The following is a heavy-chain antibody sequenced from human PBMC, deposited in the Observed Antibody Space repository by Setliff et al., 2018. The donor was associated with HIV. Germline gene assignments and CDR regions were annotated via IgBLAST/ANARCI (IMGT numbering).Heavy chain of an antibody. Sequence: PSETLSLTCTVSGGSVNDFYCNWIRQPPGKGPEWIGYIHSSGSTIYNPSLKSRITISIDTSKEQFSLELSSATAADTAVYYCATLDHSGGNFLAYWGQGSLVTSPQ. CDR3: ATLDHSGGNFLAY. J-gene: IGHJ4*02. D-gene: IGHD2-21*02. V-gene: IGHV4-4*09. CDR2: IHSSGST. CDR1: GGSVNDFY.